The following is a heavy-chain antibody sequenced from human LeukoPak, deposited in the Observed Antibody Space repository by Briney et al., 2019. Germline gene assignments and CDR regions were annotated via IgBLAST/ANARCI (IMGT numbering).Heavy chain of an antibody. Sequence: PSETLSLTCAVYGGSFSGYYWSWIRQPPGKGLEWIGEINHSGSTNYNPSLKSRVTISVDTSKNQFSLKLSSVTAADTAVYYCARGLYCYDSSGYYYLDYFDYWGQGTLVTVSS. CDR3: ARGLYCYDSSGYYYLDYFDY. CDR1: GGSFSGYY. V-gene: IGHV4-34*01. J-gene: IGHJ4*02. CDR2: INHSGST. D-gene: IGHD3-22*01.